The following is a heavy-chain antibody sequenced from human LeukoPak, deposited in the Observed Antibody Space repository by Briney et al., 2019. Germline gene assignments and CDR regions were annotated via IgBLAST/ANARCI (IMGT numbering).Heavy chain of an antibody. D-gene: IGHD5-18*01. CDR2: IYNSGST. V-gene: IGHV4-39*07. J-gene: IGHJ4*02. CDR3: ARGRIHLWLNNNFDY. Sequence: PSETLSLTCTVSGDSISSSSYYWGWIRQPPGKGLEWIGNIYNSGSTYYNPSLKSRITVSVDTSKNQFSLKLSSVTAADTAVYYCARGRIHLWLNNNFDYWGQGTLVTVSS. CDR1: GDSISSSSYY.